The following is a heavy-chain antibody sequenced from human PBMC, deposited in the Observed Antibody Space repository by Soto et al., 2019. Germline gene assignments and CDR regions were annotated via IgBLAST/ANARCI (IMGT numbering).Heavy chain of an antibody. J-gene: IGHJ4*02. CDR3: ARVPYYYDSSGYYYFDY. CDR1: CSSVSSGSYY. V-gene: IGHV4-61*01. Sequence: KASETLSLTCTVSCSSVSSGSYYWSWIRQPPGKGLEWIGYIYYSGSTNYNPSLKSRVTISVDTSKNQFSLKLSSVTAADTAVYYCARVPYYYDSSGYYYFDYWGQGTLVTVSS. CDR2: IYYSGST. D-gene: IGHD3-22*01.